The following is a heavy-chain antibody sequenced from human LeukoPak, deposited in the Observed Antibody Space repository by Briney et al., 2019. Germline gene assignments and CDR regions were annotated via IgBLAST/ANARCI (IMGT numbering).Heavy chain of an antibody. Sequence: PGGSLRLSCAASGFTFSSYAMHWVRQAPGKGLEWVAVISYDGSNKYYADSVKGRFTISRDNSKNTLYLQMNSLRDEDTAVYYCARSLLGDYWGQGTLVTVSS. V-gene: IGHV3-30-3*01. D-gene: IGHD2-15*01. CDR3: ARSLLGDY. CDR1: GFTFSSYA. CDR2: ISYDGSNK. J-gene: IGHJ4*02.